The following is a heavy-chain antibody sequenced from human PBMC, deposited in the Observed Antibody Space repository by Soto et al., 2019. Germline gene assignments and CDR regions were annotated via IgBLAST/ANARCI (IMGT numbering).Heavy chain of an antibody. J-gene: IGHJ5*02. D-gene: IGHD3-16*01. CDR1: GGYLSSGDSY. V-gene: IGHV4-30-4*01. CDR2: IYYSGST. Sequence: PSGTLSHTCTVSGGYLSSGDSYWIWSRQPPGKGLEWIGYIYYSGSTYYNPSLKSRVTISVDTSKNQFSLKLSSVTAADTAVYYCATDYGSGSSWFDPWGQGTLVTVS. CDR3: ATDYGSGSSWFDP.